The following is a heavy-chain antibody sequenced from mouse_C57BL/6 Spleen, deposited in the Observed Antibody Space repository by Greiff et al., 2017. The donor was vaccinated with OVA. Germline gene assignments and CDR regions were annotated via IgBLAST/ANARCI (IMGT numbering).Heavy chain of an antibody. J-gene: IGHJ2*01. CDR1: GYSFTGYY. V-gene: IGHV1-42*01. CDR3: ARSVFDY. CDR2: INPSTGGT. Sequence: VQLQQSGPELVKPGASVKISCKASGYSFTGYYMNWVKQSPEKSLEWIGEINPSTGGTTYNQKFKAKATLTVDKSSSTAYMQLKSLTSEESAVYYCARSVFDYWGQGTTLTVSS.